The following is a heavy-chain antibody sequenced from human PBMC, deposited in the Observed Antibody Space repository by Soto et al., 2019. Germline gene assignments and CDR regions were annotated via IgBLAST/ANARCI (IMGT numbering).Heavy chain of an antibody. V-gene: IGHV4-31*03. CDR1: GGSISSGGYY. J-gene: IGHJ5*02. CDR2: IYYSGST. Sequence: QVQLQESGPGLVKPSQTQSLTCTVSGGSISSGGYYWSWIRHHPGKGLEWIGYIYYSGSTYYNPSLKSRVTIAVDTSKNQFSLKLSSVTAADTAVYYCARGRIAAAANWFDPWGQGTLVTVSS. CDR3: ARGRIAAAANWFDP. D-gene: IGHD6-13*01.